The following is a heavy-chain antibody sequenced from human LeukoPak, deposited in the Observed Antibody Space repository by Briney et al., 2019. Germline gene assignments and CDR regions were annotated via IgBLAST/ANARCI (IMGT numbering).Heavy chain of an antibody. Sequence: GESLQISCKGSGYGFTSYRIGWVRQFPGKGLEFIGISYPGDSDTGYSPSFQGQVAISADKSISTAYLQWSSLKASDTAMYYCARGCSGGSCTTSFDYGGQGTLVTVSS. D-gene: IGHD2-15*01. V-gene: IGHV5-51*01. CDR2: SYPGDSDT. CDR1: GYGFTSYR. CDR3: ARGCSGGSCTTSFDY. J-gene: IGHJ4*02.